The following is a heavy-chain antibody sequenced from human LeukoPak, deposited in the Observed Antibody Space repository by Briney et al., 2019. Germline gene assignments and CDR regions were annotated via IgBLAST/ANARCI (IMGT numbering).Heavy chain of an antibody. CDR1: GGSISSYY. CDR2: IYYRGST. CDR3: AREGDSSVYYDY. Sequence: PSETLSLTCTVSGGSISSYYWSWIRQPPEKGLEWIGFIYYRGSTNYNPSLKSRVTISVDTSKNQFSLKLSSVTAADTAVYYCAREGDSSVYYDYWGQGTLVTVSS. V-gene: IGHV4-59*12. J-gene: IGHJ4*02. D-gene: IGHD3-22*01.